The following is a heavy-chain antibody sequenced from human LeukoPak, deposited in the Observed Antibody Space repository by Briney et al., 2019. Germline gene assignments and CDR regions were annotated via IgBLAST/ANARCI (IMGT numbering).Heavy chain of an antibody. CDR2: IYPGDSDT. CDR3: ARRNYYNSSGYYHDY. D-gene: IGHD3-22*01. V-gene: IGHV5-51*01. J-gene: IGHJ4*02. CDR1: GYSFTSYW. Sequence: VESLNISCKGSGYSFTSYWIGWVRQMPGKGLECMGIIYPGDSDTRYSPSFQGQFTISADKSISTAYLQWSSLKASDTAMYYCARRNYYNSSGYYHDYWGQGTLVTVSS.